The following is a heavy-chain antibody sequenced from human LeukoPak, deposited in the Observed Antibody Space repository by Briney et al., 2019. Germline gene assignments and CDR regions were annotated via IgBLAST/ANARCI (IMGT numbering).Heavy chain of an antibody. J-gene: IGHJ4*02. V-gene: IGHV1-69*05. D-gene: IGHD6-6*01. CDR2: IIPIFGTA. Sequence: SVKVSCKASGGTFSSYAISWVRQAPGQGLERMGGIIPIFGTANYAQKFQGRVTITTDESTSTAYMELSSLRSEDTAVYYCASEWYSSSSRYYYFDYWGQGTLVTVSS. CDR3: ASEWYSSSSRYYYFDY. CDR1: GGTFSSYA.